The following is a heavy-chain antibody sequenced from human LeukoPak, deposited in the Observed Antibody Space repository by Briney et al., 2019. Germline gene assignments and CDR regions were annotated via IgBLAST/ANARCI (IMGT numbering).Heavy chain of an antibody. D-gene: IGHD3-10*01. CDR2: ISWNGGST. CDR1: GFTLDDYA. Sequence: GGSLRLSCAASGFTLDDYAMSWVRQAPGKGLEWVSGISWNGGSTDYADSVKGRFTISRDNAKNSLYLEVNSLKAEETALYYCARGPYGSGSYYSPFDYWGQGTLVTVSS. CDR3: ARGPYGSGSYYSPFDY. V-gene: IGHV3-20*04. J-gene: IGHJ4*02.